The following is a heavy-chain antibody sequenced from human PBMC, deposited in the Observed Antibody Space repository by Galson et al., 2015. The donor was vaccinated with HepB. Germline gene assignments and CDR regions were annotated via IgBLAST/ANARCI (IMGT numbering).Heavy chain of an antibody. Sequence: SLRLSCAASGFNSNNYAMHWVRQAPGKGLDWMAVISFDGTNKYYAESVKGRFTVSRDNSKNTVFLQMNSLRVEDTAVYYCAGEAAAADTTSDSYYFDYWGQGTLVTVSS. J-gene: IGHJ4*02. CDR3: AGEAAAADTTSDSYYFDY. CDR2: ISFDGTNK. CDR1: GFNSNNYA. D-gene: IGHD6-13*01. V-gene: IGHV3-30-3*01.